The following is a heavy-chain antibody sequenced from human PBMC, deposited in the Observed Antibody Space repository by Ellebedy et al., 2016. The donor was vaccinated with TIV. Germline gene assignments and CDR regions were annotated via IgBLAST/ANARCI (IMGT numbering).Heavy chain of an antibody. V-gene: IGHV3-15*01. Sequence: PGGSLRLSCAASGFTFSDAWMSWVRQAPGKGLEWVGRIKSKTDSGTRDFAAPVKGRFLISRDDSKNTLYLQMSSLKTDDTAVYYCSVGTGKSDFDHWGQGTLVTVSS. CDR1: GFTFSDAW. CDR2: IKSKTDSGTR. D-gene: IGHD7-27*01. J-gene: IGHJ4*02. CDR3: SVGTGKSDFDH.